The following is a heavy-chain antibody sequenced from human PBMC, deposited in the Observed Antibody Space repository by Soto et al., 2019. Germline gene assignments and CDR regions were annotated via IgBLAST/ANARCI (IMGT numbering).Heavy chain of an antibody. CDR2: IYYSGST. V-gene: IGHV4-31*03. CDR3: AREPLT. J-gene: IGHJ4*02. Sequence: QVQLQESGPGLVKPSQTLSLTCTVSGGSISSGGYYWSWIRQHPGKGLEWIGYIYYSGSTYYNPSLKSXVXXXXXTXXXQXSLKLSSVTAADTAVYYCAREPLTWGQGTLVTVSS. CDR1: GGSISSGGYY.